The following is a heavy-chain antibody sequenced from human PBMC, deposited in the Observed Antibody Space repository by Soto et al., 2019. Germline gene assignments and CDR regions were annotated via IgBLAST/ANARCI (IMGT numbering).Heavy chain of an antibody. D-gene: IGHD2-2*01. J-gene: IGHJ6*02. V-gene: IGHV1-69*01. CDR2: IIPISGTA. CDR1: GGTFSSYA. Sequence: QVQLVQSGAEVKKPGSSVKVSCKASGGTFSSYAISWVRQAPGQGLEWMGGIIPISGTANYALKFQGRVTITADESTSTGYMELSSLRSEDTAVYFCARSQGSSTSLEIYYYYYYGMDVWGQGTTVTVYS. CDR3: ARSQGSSTSLEIYYYYYYGMDV.